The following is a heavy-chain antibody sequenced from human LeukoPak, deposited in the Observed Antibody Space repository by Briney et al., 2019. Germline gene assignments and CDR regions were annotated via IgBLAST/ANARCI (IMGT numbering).Heavy chain of an antibody. D-gene: IGHD3-9*01. CDR1: GYSFTSYW. J-gene: IGHJ4*02. CDR3: ARGGGEIIKYYDILTGYYSVDY. Sequence: GESLKISCTGSGYSFTSYWIGWVRQMPGKGLEWMGVIYPGDSDTRYSPSFQGQVTISADKSISTAYLQWSSLKASDTAMYYCARGGGEIIKYYDILTGYYSVDYWGQGTLVTVSS. V-gene: IGHV5-51*01. CDR2: IYPGDSDT.